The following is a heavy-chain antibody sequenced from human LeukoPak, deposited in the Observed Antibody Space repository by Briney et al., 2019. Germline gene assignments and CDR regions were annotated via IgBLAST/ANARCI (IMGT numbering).Heavy chain of an antibody. J-gene: IGHJ3*02. CDR3: ARDLQRDSFDI. CDR1: GFTFSSYW. Sequence: PGGSLRLSCAASGFTFSSYWMHWVRQTPGKGLVWVSHIRNDGSSTRYAGSVKGRFTISRDNAKNTLYLQMNSLRVEDTAVYFCARDLQRDSFDIWGQGTMVTVSS. V-gene: IGHV3-74*01. CDR2: IRNDGSST. D-gene: IGHD1-1*01.